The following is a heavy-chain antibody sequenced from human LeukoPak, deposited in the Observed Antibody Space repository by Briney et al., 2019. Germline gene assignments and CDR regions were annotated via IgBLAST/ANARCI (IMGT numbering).Heavy chain of an antibody. CDR3: AKARNYDYVWGSYPAGY. V-gene: IGHV3-23*01. CDR2: ISGSGGST. CDR1: GFTFSSYA. D-gene: IGHD3-16*01. Sequence: GGSLRLSCAASGFTFSSYAMSWVRQAPGKGLEWVSAISGSGGSTYYADSVKGRFTISRDNSKNTLYLQTNSLRAEDTAVYYCAKARNYDYVWGSYPAGYWGQGTLVTVSS. J-gene: IGHJ4*02.